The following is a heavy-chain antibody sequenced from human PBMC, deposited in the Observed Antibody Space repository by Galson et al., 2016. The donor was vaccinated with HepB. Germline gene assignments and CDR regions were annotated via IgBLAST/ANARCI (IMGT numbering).Heavy chain of an antibody. CDR2: ISHDGSNK. CDR1: RFSLHSYP. V-gene: IGHV3-30*04. J-gene: IGHJ4*02. Sequence: SLRLSCAASRFSLHSYPMHWVRQAPGKGLQWVAAISHDGSNKYYADSVKGRFTISRDNSKNTLYLQMNSLRAEDTAVYYCARTYGGSYYFDYWGQGTLVTVSS. D-gene: IGHD4-23*01. CDR3: ARTYGGSYYFDY.